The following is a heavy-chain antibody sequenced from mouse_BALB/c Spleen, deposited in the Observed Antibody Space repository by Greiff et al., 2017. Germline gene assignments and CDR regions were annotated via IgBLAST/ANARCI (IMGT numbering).Heavy chain of an antibody. Sequence: EVHLVESGPELVKPGASVKMSCKASGYTFTSYVMHWVKQKPGQGLEWIGYINPYNDGTKYNEKFKGKATLTSDKSSSTAYMELSSLTSEDSAVYYCARDYGSSWGDRGQGTTLTVSS. D-gene: IGHD1-1*01. CDR1: GYTFTSYV. CDR2: INPYNDGT. CDR3: ARDYGSSWGD. V-gene: IGHV1-14*01. J-gene: IGHJ2*01.